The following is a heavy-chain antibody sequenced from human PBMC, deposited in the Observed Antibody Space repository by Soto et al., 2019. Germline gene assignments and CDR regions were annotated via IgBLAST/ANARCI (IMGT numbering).Heavy chain of an antibody. J-gene: IGHJ5*02. D-gene: IGHD5-12*01. CDR1: GGSISSGDYY. CDR3: ARGLIHIVRVWFDP. CDR2: IYYSGST. V-gene: IGHV4-30-4*01. Sequence: PSETLSLTCTVSGGSISSGDYYWSWIRQPPGKGLEWIGYIYYSGSTYYNPSLKSRVTISVDTSKSQFSLKLSSVTAADTAVYYCARGLIHIVRVWFDPWGQGTLVTVSS.